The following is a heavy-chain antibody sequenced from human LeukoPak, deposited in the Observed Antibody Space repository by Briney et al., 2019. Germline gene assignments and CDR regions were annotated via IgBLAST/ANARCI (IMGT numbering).Heavy chain of an antibody. D-gene: IGHD3-22*01. V-gene: IGHV1-2*02. CDR1: GYTFTGYY. J-gene: IGHJ3*01. Sequence: ASVKVSCKASGYTFTGYYIHWVRQAPGQGLEWMGCIKPNSGGAYYAQNFQDRVTMTRDTSISTAYMELSRLRSDDTAVYYCARGYYDSSGFPLWGQGTMVTVSS. CDR2: IKPNSGGA. CDR3: ARGYYDSSGFPL.